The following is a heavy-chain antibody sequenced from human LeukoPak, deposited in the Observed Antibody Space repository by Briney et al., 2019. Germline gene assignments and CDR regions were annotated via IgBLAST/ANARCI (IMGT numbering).Heavy chain of an antibody. V-gene: IGHV3-23*01. CDR1: TFTFSSYA. CDR2: ISAGADST. Sequence: GGSLRLSCAASTFTFSSYAMSWVRQAPGKGLEWVSAISAGADSTYYADSVQGRFTISRDNSKNTLFLQMSGLRAEDTAVYFCARGAYGDYDFWGQGTLVTVSS. D-gene: IGHD4-17*01. CDR3: ARGAYGDYDF. J-gene: IGHJ4*02.